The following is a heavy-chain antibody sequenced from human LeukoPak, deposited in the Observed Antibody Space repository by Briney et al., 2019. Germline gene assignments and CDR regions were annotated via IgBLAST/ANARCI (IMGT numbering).Heavy chain of an antibody. J-gene: IGHJ4*02. D-gene: IGHD3-22*01. Sequence: SVKVSCKASGGTFSSYAISWVRQAPGQGLEWMGGIIPIFGTANYAQKFQGRVTITADESTSTAYMELSSLRSEDTAVYYCARPYYYDSSGYYYFDYWGQGTLVTVPS. V-gene: IGHV1-69*13. CDR3: ARPYYYDSSGYYYFDY. CDR2: IIPIFGTA. CDR1: GGTFSSYA.